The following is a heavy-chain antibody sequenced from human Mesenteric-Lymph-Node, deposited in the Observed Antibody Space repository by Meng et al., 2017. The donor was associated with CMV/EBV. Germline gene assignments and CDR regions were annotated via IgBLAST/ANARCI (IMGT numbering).Heavy chain of an antibody. D-gene: IGHD3-10*01. CDR1: YTFTSYY. Sequence: YTFTSYYMHWVRQAPGQGLEWMGIINPSGGSTSYAQKFQGRVTMTRDTSTSTVYMELSSLRSEDTAVYYCARDQRFGELLYGTFDYWGQGTLVTVSS. V-gene: IGHV1-46*01. CDR2: INPSGGST. J-gene: IGHJ4*02. CDR3: ARDQRFGELLYGTFDY.